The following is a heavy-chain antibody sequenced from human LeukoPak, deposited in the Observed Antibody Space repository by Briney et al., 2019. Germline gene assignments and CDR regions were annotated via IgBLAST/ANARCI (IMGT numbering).Heavy chain of an antibody. D-gene: IGHD3-22*01. CDR2: ISASGGTT. V-gene: IGHV3-23*01. CDR1: GFTFSGYA. J-gene: IGHJ3*02. Sequence: GGSLRLSCAASGFTFSGYAMTWVRQAPGKGLEWVSGISASGGTTYYADTVKGRFTISRDNSKNTLFLQMNSLRAEDTALYYCAKRPRDSSGYYLGAFDTWGQGTMVTV. CDR3: AKRPRDSSGYYLGAFDT.